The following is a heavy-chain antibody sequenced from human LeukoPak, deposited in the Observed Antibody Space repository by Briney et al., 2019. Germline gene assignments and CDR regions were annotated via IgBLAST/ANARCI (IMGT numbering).Heavy chain of an antibody. CDR3: AKDRGAFGYCSGGTCYADY. Sequence: GGSLRLSCAASGFTFNTYAMSWVRQAPGEGLEWVSGISGTGSSTYYADSVKGRFTISRDNSKNTLYLQMNSLRAEDAALYFCAKDRGAFGYCSGGTCYADYWGQGTLVTVSS. D-gene: IGHD2-15*01. CDR1: GFTFNTYA. CDR2: ISGTGSST. V-gene: IGHV3-23*01. J-gene: IGHJ4*02.